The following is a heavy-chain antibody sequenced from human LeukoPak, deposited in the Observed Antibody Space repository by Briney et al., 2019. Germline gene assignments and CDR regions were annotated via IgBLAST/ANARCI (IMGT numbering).Heavy chain of an antibody. D-gene: IGHD6-13*01. J-gene: IGHJ1*01. Sequence: PSETLSLTCAVYGGSFSGYYWGWIRQPPGKGLEWIGEINHSGSTNYNPSLKSRVTISVDTSKNQFSLKLSSVTAADTAVYYCARSIAAAGSEYFQHWGQGTLVTVSS. CDR1: GGSFSGYY. CDR3: ARSIAAAGSEYFQH. V-gene: IGHV4-34*01. CDR2: INHSGST.